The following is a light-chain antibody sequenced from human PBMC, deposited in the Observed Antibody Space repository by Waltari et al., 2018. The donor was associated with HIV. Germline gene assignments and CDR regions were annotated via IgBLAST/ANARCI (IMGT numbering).Light chain of an antibody. CDR3: QQYYSTPWT. V-gene: IGKV4-1*01. J-gene: IGKJ1*01. CDR2: WAS. Sequence: DIVMTQSPDSLVVSLGERATINCKSSPSVLYRSNNRNYLAWYQQKPGQPPKLLIYWASTRESGVPDRFSGRGSGTDFTLTISSLQAEDVAVYYCQQYYSTPWTFGQGTKVEIK. CDR1: PSVLYRSNNRNY.